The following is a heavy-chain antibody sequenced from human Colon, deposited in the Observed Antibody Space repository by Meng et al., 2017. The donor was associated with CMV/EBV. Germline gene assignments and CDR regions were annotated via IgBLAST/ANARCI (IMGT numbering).Heavy chain of an antibody. J-gene: IGHJ1*01. CDR1: GNTFTYYG. D-gene: IGHD1-26*01. V-gene: IGHV1-18*01. CDR3: VRESQSGSYIYLQH. CDR2: ISAYTGDT. Sequence: QVQLVPSGAKGKKPGAHVKVSCKASGNTFTYYGISWVRQAPGQGLEWMGWISAYTGDTYYAQKFQGRVTMTTDTSTSTAYMELRSLRSDDTAVYYCVRESQSGSYIYLQHWGQGTLVTVSS.